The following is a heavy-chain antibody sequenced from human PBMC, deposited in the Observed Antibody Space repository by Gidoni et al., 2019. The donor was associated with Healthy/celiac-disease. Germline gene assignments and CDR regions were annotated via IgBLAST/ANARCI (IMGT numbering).Heavy chain of an antibody. CDR1: GGTFSSYA. D-gene: IGHD6-13*01. V-gene: IGHV1-69*01. J-gene: IGHJ5*02. Sequence: QVQLVQSGAEVKKPGSSVKVSCKASGGTFSSYAISWVRQAPGQGLEWMGGIIPIFGTANYAQKFQGRVTITADESTSTAYMGLSSLRSEDTAVYYCARERTAAGTNGWFDPWGQGTLVTVSS. CDR2: IIPIFGTA. CDR3: ARERTAAGTNGWFDP.